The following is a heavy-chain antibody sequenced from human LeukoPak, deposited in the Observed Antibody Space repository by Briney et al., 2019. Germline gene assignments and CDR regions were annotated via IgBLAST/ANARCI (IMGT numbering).Heavy chain of an antibody. J-gene: IGHJ4*02. CDR2: FYYSGST. CDR1: GDSISSSSYY. D-gene: IGHD5-12*01. Sequence: SETLSLTCTVSGDSISSSSYYWGWIRQPPGKGLEWIGSFYYSGSTFYNPSLESRVTISVDTSKNQFSLKLSSVTAADTAVYYCVRVSGYDWESFYDYWGQGTLVTVSS. CDR3: VRVSGYDWESFYDY. V-gene: IGHV4-39*07.